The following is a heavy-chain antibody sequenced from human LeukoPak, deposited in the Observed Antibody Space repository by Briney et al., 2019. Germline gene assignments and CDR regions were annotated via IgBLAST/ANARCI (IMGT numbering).Heavy chain of an antibody. CDR1: GGSFSGYY. J-gene: IGHJ6*03. Sequence: PSETLSLTCAVYGGSFSGYYWSWIRQPPGKGLEWIGEINHSGSTNYNPSLKSRVTISVDTSKNQFSLKLSSVTAADTAVYYCARSSARGRLRHDYMDVWGKGTTVTVSS. CDR3: ARSSARGRLRHDYMDV. CDR2: INHSGST. V-gene: IGHV4-34*01. D-gene: IGHD6-6*01.